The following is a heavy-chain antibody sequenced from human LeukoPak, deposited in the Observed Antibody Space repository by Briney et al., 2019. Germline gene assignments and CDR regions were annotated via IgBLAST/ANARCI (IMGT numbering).Heavy chain of an antibody. CDR1: GFTFSSYE. CDR2: ISSSGSTI. CDR3: ARTTTMATLVH. V-gene: IGHV3-48*03. Sequence: GGSLRLSCAASGFTFSSYEMNWVRQAPGKGLEWISYISSSGSTIYYADSVKGRFTISRDNAKNSLYLQMNSLRAEDTAVYYCARTTTMATLVHWGQGTLATVSS. J-gene: IGHJ5*02. D-gene: IGHD5-24*01.